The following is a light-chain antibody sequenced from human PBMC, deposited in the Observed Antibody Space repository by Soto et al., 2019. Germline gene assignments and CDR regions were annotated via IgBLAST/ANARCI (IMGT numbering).Light chain of an antibody. Sequence: QSVLTQPPSASGSPGQSVTMSCTGTSSDVGAYNYVSWYQQYPGKAPKLLIYEVTKRPSGVPDRFSGSKSGNTASLTVSGPQAAGGGDYYLSSYAGSYNLVFGGGTKLTVL. CDR3: SSYAGSYNLV. CDR2: EVT. V-gene: IGLV2-8*01. CDR1: SSDVGAYNY. J-gene: IGLJ3*02.